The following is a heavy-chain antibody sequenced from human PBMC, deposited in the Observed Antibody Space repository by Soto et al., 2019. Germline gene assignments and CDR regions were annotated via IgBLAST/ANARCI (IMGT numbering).Heavy chain of an antibody. D-gene: IGHD2-2*01. CDR2: IIPILGIA. CDR1: GGTFSSYT. Sequence: QVQLVQSGAEVKKPGSSVKVSCKASGGTFSSYTISWVRQAPGQGLEWMGRIIPILGIANYAQKFQGRLTITADKSTSTAYMELSSLRSEDTAVYYCARDRGYCSSTSCYGGWFDPWGQGTLVTVSS. J-gene: IGHJ5*02. CDR3: ARDRGYCSSTSCYGGWFDP. V-gene: IGHV1-69*08.